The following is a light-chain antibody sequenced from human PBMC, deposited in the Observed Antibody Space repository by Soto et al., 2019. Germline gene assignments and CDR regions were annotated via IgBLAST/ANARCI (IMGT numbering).Light chain of an antibody. CDR3: SSDISSSAPYV. V-gene: IGLV2-14*01. J-gene: IGLJ1*01. CDR2: DVT. CDR1: TSDIGGYNY. Sequence: QSALTQPASVSGPPGQSITISCTGTTSDIGGYNYVSWYQQHPGKAPKLMIYDVTRRPSGVSNRFSGSKSGNTASLTISGLQAEDEADYYCSSDISSSAPYVFGTGTKVTVL.